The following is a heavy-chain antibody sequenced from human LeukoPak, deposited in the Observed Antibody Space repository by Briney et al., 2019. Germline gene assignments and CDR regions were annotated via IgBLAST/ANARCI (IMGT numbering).Heavy chain of an antibody. V-gene: IGHV4-39*07. D-gene: IGHD3-3*01. CDR2: IYYSGST. J-gene: IGHJ5*02. CDR3: AREVNFWSGFNWFDP. CDR1: GGSISSSSYY. Sequence: SETLSLTFTVSGGSISSSSYYWGWIRQPPGKGLEWIGSIYYSGSTYYNPSLKSRGTISVDTSKNQFSLKLSSVTAADTAVYYCAREVNFWSGFNWFDPWGQGTLVTVSS.